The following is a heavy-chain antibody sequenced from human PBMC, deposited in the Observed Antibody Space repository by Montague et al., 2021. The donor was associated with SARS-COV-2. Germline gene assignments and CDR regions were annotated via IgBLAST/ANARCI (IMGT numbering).Heavy chain of an antibody. CDR3: ARVRYYGSGTSLGMDV. CDR2: INHSGSA. Sequence: SETLSLTCAVYGGSFSGYYWSWIRQTPGKGLEWIGEINHSGSANYNPSRKSRVTISVDTYKNQFSLKLSSVTAADTAVYYCARVRYYGSGTSLGMDVWGQGTTVTVSS. D-gene: IGHD3-10*01. J-gene: IGHJ6*02. CDR1: GGSFSGYY. V-gene: IGHV4-34*01.